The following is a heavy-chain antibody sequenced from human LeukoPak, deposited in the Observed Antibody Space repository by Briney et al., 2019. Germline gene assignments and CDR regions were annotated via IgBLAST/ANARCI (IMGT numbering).Heavy chain of an antibody. CDR2: IYYSGST. J-gene: IGHJ3*02. D-gene: IGHD3-16*01. CDR3: ARQSLGALGAFDI. V-gene: IGHV4-39*01. Sequence: PSETLSLTCTVSGGSISSSSYYWGWIRQPPGKGLEWIGSIYYSGSTYYNPSLKSRVTISVDTSKNQFSLKLSSVTAADTAVYYCARQSLGALGAFDIWGQGTMVTVS. CDR1: GGSISSSSYY.